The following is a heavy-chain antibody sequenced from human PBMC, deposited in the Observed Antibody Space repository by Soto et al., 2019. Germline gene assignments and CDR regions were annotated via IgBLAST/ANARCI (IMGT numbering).Heavy chain of an antibody. D-gene: IGHD3-22*01. CDR3: AKDLDVGPYYYDSSGYNDAFDI. CDR1: GFTFSSYA. Sequence: GGSLRRSCAASGFTFSSYAMSWVRQAPGKGLEWVSAISGSGGSTYYADSVKGRFTISRDNSKNTLYLQMNSLRAEDTAVYYCAKDLDVGPYYYDSSGYNDAFDIWGQGTMVP. V-gene: IGHV3-23*01. CDR2: ISGSGGST. J-gene: IGHJ3*02.